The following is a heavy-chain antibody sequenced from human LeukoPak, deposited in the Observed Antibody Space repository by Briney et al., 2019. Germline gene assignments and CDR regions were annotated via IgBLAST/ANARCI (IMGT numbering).Heavy chain of an antibody. V-gene: IGHV3-48*03. CDR2: ISYNSRSI. J-gene: IGHJ4*02. D-gene: IGHD3-22*01. CDR3: ARYGRWINYYDGSSPV. CDR1: GFIFSTYE. Sequence: GGALRLSCAASGFIFSTYEMNWVRQAPGEGLEWLSYISYNSRSIYYADSVKGRFTISRDNAYNSLYLQMDSLRVEDTAVYYCARYGRWINYYDGSSPVWGQGIMVTVSS.